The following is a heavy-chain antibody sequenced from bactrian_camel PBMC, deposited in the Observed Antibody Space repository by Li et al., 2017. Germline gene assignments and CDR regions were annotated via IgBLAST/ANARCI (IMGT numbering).Heavy chain of an antibody. V-gene: IGHV3S40*01. J-gene: IGHJ4*01. CDR3: AASFPEPITLSLGLDPYEYNY. D-gene: IGHD3*01. Sequence: VQLVESGGGLVQPGGSLRLSCGVSGFAVSRYSLAWVRQAPGKGLEWVSRINSGGGGGTYLAGSVKGRFTISRDNAKNTLYLQLNSLETEDTAMYHCAASFPEPITLSLGLDPYEYNYWGQGTQVTVS. CDR1: GFAVSRYS. CDR2: INSGGGGGT.